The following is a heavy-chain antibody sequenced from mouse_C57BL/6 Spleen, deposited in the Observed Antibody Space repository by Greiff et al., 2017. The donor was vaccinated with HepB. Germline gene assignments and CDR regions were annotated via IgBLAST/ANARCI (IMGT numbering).Heavy chain of an antibody. CDR2: IFPGSGST. D-gene: IGHD1-1*02. CDR3: ARDGSYEGHWYFDV. Sequence: QVQLHQSGPELVKPGASVKISCKASGYTFTDYYINWVKQRPGQGLEWIGWIFPGSGSTYYNEKFKGKATLTVDKSSSTAYMLLSSLTSEDSAVYFCARDGSYEGHWYFDVWGTGTTVTVSS. V-gene: IGHV1-75*01. J-gene: IGHJ1*03. CDR1: GYTFTDYY.